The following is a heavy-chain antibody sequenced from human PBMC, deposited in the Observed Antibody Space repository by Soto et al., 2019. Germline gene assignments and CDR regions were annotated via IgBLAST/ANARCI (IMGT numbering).Heavy chain of an antibody. J-gene: IGHJ4*02. CDR3: AHRAPVVYFNY. D-gene: IGHD2-21*01. CDR1: GFSLTTGGLA. CDR2: IYWDDDK. Sequence: QITLKESGPTLVKPTQTLTLTCTFSGFSLTTGGLAVGWIRQPPGKALEWLAVIYWDDDKRYSPSVESRLTITKDTSNNQVVLTMTNMDPVDTATYYCAHRAPVVYFNYRGRGTLVTVSS. V-gene: IGHV2-5*02.